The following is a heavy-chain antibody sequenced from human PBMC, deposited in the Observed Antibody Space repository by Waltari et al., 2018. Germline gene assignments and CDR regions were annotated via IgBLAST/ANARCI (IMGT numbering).Heavy chain of an antibody. CDR3: ARADFLYWSFDL. CDR1: GSPFISYA. V-gene: IGHV3-30*04. Sequence: QVQLVVSGRGVVRPGRSMRLSCTAPGSPFISYAMHWVPQAPGKGLEWVAVISYDGARKYYADSVKGRFTISRDNSKNTVNLQMNSLKSEDTAVYYCARADFLYWSFDLWGRGSLVTVSS. J-gene: IGHJ2*01. CDR2: ISYDGARK.